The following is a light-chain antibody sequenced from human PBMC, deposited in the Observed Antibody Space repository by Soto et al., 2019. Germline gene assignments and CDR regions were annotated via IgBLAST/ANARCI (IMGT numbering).Light chain of an antibody. Sequence: EIVLTQSPATLSLSPGERATLSCRASQSVSSYLAWYQQKPGQAPRLLIYDASKRATGIPGRFSGSGSGTDFTLTISSLEPEAFAVYYCRQRGDWPRMHTFGQGTQLEIK. CDR1: QSVSSY. CDR2: DAS. CDR3: RQRGDWPRMHT. J-gene: IGKJ2*01. V-gene: IGKV3-11*01.